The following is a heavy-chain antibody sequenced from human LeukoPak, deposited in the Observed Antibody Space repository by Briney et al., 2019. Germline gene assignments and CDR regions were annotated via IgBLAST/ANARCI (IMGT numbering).Heavy chain of an antibody. CDR1: GGSISTYY. Sequence: SETLSLICTVSGGSISTYYWSWIRQPPGKGLEWIGYIYSTGTTNYNPSLKSRVTISVNMSEKQFSLRLSSVTAADTAVYYCARGRFDSLIDYWGQGTLVTVSS. V-gene: IGHV4-59*12. J-gene: IGHJ4*02. CDR2: IYSTGTT. D-gene: IGHD3-22*01. CDR3: ARGRFDSLIDY.